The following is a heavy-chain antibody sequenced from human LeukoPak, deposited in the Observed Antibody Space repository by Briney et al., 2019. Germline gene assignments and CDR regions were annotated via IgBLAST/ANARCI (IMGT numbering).Heavy chain of an antibody. CDR2: IGTAGDT. CDR1: GFTFSSYD. J-gene: IGHJ2*01. Sequence: PGGSLRLSCAASGFTFSSYDMHWVRQATGKGLEWVSAIGTAGDTYYPGSVKGRFIISRENAKNSLYLQMNSLRAGDTAVYYCARVQGLDFRWYFDLWGRGTLVTVSS. V-gene: IGHV3-13*01. CDR3: ARVQGLDFRWYFDL.